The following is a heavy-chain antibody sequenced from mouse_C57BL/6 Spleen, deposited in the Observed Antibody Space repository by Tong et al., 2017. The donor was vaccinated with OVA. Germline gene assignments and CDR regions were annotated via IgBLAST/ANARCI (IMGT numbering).Heavy chain of an antibody. J-gene: IGHJ3*01. CDR2: ISYSGST. V-gene: IGHV3-8*02. CDR1: GDSITSGY. D-gene: IGHD2-2*01. CDR3: ARAYGYGAWFAY. Sequence: EVQLQESGPSLVKPSQTLSLTCSVTGDSITSGYWNWIRKSPGNKLEYMGYISYSGSTYYNPSLKSRISITRDTSKNQYYLQLNSVTTDYTATYYCARAYGYGAWFAYWGQGTLVTVSA.